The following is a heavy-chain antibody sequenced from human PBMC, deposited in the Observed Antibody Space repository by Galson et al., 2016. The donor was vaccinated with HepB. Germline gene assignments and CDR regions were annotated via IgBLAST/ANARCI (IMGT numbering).Heavy chain of an antibody. CDR3: ATISGASPLG. J-gene: IGHJ4*02. V-gene: IGHV3-7*03. CDR2: IKEDGSER. D-gene: IGHD2-15*01. CDR1: GFTFSRSW. Sequence: SLRLSCAASGFTFSRSWMHWVRQAPGKGLECVANIKEDGSERYYMDSVKGRFTISRDNAKNSLYLHMNSLGAEDTAMYYCATISGASPLGWRQGTLVTVSS.